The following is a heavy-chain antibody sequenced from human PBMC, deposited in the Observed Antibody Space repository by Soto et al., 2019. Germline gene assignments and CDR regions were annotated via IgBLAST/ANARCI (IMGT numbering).Heavy chain of an antibody. Sequence: TLSLTCAFYGGSLSGYYWSWIRQPPGKGLEWIGEINHRGSTNYNPSLKSRVTISVDTSKNQFSLKMTSVTAADTAVYYCARSENDILTGYYNWGQGTLVTVSS. CDR3: ARSENDILTGYYN. V-gene: IGHV4-34*01. CDR1: GGSLSGYY. CDR2: INHRGST. D-gene: IGHD3-9*01. J-gene: IGHJ4*02.